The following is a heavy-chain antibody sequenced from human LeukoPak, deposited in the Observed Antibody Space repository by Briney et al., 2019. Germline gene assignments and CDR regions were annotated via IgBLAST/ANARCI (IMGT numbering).Heavy chain of an antibody. CDR1: GYSFTSYW. Sequence: GESLKISCKGSGYSFTSYWIGWVRQMPGKGLEWMGIIYPGDSDTRYSPSFQGQVTVSADKPISTAYLQWSSLKASDTAMYYCATRSGLGGNSVDYWGQGTLVTVSS. CDR2: IYPGDSDT. J-gene: IGHJ4*02. V-gene: IGHV5-51*01. CDR3: ATRSGLGGNSVDY. D-gene: IGHD4-23*01.